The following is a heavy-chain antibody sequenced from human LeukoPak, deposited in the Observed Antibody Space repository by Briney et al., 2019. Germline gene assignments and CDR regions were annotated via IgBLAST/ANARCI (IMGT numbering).Heavy chain of an antibody. Sequence: GGSLTLSCAASGFTFSTYGMNWVRQGPGKGLEWVPGISDSGGSTYYADSVKGRFTISRDNSKNTLYLQMNSLRAEDTAVYYCANLHTVSTSVPWGQGTLVTVSS. D-gene: IGHD4-17*01. CDR3: ANLHTVSTSVP. CDR2: ISDSGGST. V-gene: IGHV3-23*01. CDR1: GFTFSTYG. J-gene: IGHJ4*02.